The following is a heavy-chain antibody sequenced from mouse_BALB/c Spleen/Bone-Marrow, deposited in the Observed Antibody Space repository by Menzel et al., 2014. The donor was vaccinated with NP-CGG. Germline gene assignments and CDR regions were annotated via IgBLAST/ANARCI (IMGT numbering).Heavy chain of an antibody. Sequence: DVQLQESGAELVKPGASVKLSCTASGFNIKDTYIHWVEQRPEQGLEWIGRIDPANGNTKDDPKFQGKATITADTSSNTAYLQLSSLTSEDTAVYYCARYRYGNFDYWGQGTTLTVSS. CDR2: IDPANGNT. J-gene: IGHJ2*01. V-gene: IGHV14-3*02. CDR3: ARYRYGNFDY. D-gene: IGHD2-1*01. CDR1: GFNIKDTY.